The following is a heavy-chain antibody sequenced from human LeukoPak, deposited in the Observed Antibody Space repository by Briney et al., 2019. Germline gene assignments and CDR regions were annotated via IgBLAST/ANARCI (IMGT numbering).Heavy chain of an antibody. J-gene: IGHJ4*02. Sequence: PGGSLRLSCAASGFTFSSYGMHWVRQAPGKGLEWVAVISYDGSNKYYADSVKGRFTISRDNSKNTLYLQMNSLRAEDTAVYYCAKDQDIVVVVAAEIDYWGQGTLVTVSS. CDR3: AKDQDIVVVVAAEIDY. CDR2: ISYDGSNK. V-gene: IGHV3-30*18. CDR1: GFTFSSYG. D-gene: IGHD2-15*01.